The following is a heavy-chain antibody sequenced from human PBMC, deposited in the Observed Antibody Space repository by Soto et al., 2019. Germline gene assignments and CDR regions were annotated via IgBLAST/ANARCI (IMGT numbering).Heavy chain of an antibody. CDR2: INPDGDVT. CDR1: GHTFTRNY. CDR3: ASMFSSGSFQYVDT. V-gene: IGHV1-46*04. D-gene: IGHD1-26*01. Sequence: QVDLLQSGAEVRKPGASVKVSCKASGHTFTRNYMHWVRQAPGQGLEWMGVINPDGDVTTYAHKLRGRVTLTRDMSTSFFNMELSSLRYEDTAVYYCASMFSSGSFQYVDTWGQGSLIIVSS. J-gene: IGHJ4*02.